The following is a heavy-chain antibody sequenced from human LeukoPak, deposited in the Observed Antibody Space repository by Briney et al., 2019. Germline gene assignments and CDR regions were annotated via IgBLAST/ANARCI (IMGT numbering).Heavy chain of an antibody. CDR3: ARDRPYSSGWYRFFDY. Sequence: SETLSLTCTVSGGSISSYYWSWIRQPPGKGLEWIGYIYYSGSTNYNPSLKSRVTISVDTSKNQFSLKLSSVTAADTAVYYCARDRPYSSGWYRFFDYWGQGTLVTASS. J-gene: IGHJ4*02. CDR2: IYYSGST. CDR1: GGSISSYY. V-gene: IGHV4-59*01. D-gene: IGHD6-19*01.